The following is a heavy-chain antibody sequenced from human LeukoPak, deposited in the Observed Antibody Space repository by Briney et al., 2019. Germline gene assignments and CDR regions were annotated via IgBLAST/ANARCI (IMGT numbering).Heavy chain of an antibody. CDR3: ASLGGVRGYSSGADY. Sequence: ASVTVSCTASGYTFTGYYMHWVRQAPGQGLEWMGWINPNSGGTNYAQKFQGRVTMTRDTSISTAYMELSRLRSDDTAVYYCASLGGVRGYSSGADYWGQGTLVTVSS. CDR1: GYTFTGYY. CDR2: INPNSGGT. V-gene: IGHV1-2*02. J-gene: IGHJ4*02. D-gene: IGHD6-19*01.